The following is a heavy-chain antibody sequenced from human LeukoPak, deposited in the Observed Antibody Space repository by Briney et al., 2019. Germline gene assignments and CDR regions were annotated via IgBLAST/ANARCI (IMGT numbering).Heavy chain of an antibody. CDR2: INHSGST. V-gene: IGHV4-34*01. CDR3: ARENYDFWSGYPDAFDI. CDR1: GGSFSGYY. D-gene: IGHD3-3*01. J-gene: IGHJ3*02. Sequence: SETLSLTCAVYGGSFSGYYWSWIRQPPGKGLEWIGEINHSGSTNYNPSLKSRVTISVDTSKNQFSLKLSSVTAADTAVYYCARENYDFWSGYPDAFDIWGQGTMVTVSS.